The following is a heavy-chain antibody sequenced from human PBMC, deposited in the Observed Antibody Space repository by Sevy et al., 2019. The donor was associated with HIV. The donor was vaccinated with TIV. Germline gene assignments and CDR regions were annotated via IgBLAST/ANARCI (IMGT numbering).Heavy chain of an antibody. J-gene: IGHJ5*02. V-gene: IGHV1-18*01. D-gene: IGHD6-13*01. CDR2: ISAYNGNT. CDR1: GYTFTSYG. CDR3: ARDTIAAAGGRFDP. Sequence: ASVKVSCKASGYTFTSYGISWVRQAPGQWLEWMGWISAYNGNTNYAQKLQDRVTMTTDTSTSTAYMELRSLRSDDTAVYYCARDTIAAAGGRFDPWGQGTLVTVSS.